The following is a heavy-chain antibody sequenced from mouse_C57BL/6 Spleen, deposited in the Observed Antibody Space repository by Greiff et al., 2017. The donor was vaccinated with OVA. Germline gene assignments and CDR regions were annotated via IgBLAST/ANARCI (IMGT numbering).Heavy chain of an antibody. V-gene: IGHV1-64*01. D-gene: IGHD1-1*01. CDR2: IHPNSGST. Sequence: QVQLQQPGAELVKPGASVKLSCKASGYTFTSYWMHWVKQRPGQGLEWIGMIHPNSGSTNYNEKFKSKATLTVDKSSSTAYMQLSSLTSEDSAVYYCASWGLGSHYGYYAMDYWGQGTSVTVSS. CDR3: ASWGLGSHYGYYAMDY. CDR1: GYTFTSYW. J-gene: IGHJ4*01.